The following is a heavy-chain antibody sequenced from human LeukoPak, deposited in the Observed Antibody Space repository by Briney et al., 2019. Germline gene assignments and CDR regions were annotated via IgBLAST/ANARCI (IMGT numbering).Heavy chain of an antibody. CDR1: GFTFSSYS. D-gene: IGHD3-10*02. J-gene: IGHJ4*02. CDR2: ISSSSSYI. CDR3: ARDVRGAGMFDY. V-gene: IGHV3-21*01. Sequence: GGSLRLSCAASGFTFSSYSMNWVRQAPGKGLEWVSSISSSSSYIYYADSVKGRFTISRDNAKNSLYLQMNSLRAEDTAVYYCARDVRGAGMFDYWGQGTLVTVSS.